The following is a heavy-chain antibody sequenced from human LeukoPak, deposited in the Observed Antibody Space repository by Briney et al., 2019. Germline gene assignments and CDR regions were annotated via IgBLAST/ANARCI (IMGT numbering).Heavy chain of an antibody. J-gene: IGHJ6*02. CDR3: ATLAAAGSDYYYGMDV. D-gene: IGHD6-19*01. V-gene: IGHV3-23*01. Sequence: GGSLRLSCAASGFTFSSYAMSWVRQAPGKGLEWVSAISGSGGSTYYADSVKGRFTISRDNSKNTLYLQMNSLRAEDTAVYYCATLAAAGSDYYYGMDVWGQGTTVTVSS. CDR2: ISGSGGST. CDR1: GFTFSSYA.